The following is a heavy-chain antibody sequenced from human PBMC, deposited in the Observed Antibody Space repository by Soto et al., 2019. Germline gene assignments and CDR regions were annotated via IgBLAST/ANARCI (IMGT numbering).Heavy chain of an antibody. J-gene: IGHJ5*02. D-gene: IGHD2-21*02. V-gene: IGHV3-23*01. CDR1: GFTFSSYA. CDR2: IHGSAGGA. CDR3: AKDAVSASGEWDWFDP. Sequence: EMQLLGSGGGLVEPGGSLRLSCAASGFTFSSYAMTWVRQAPGKGLEWVSSIHGSAGGAYYSDSVKGRFTVSRADSQKTLFLQMTSLRVDDTAIYYCAKDAVSASGEWDWFDPWGQGILVTVSS.